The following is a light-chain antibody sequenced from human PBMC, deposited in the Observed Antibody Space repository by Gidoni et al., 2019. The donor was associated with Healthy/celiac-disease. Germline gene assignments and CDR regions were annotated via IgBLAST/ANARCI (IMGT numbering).Light chain of an antibody. CDR1: QSISSY. CDR3: QQSYSTPST. CDR2: AAS. Sequence: DTQMTQSPASLSASVGDRVTITCRASQSISSYLNWYQQKPGKAPKLLIYAASSLQSGVPSRFSGSGSGTDFTLTISSLQPEDFATYYCQQSYSTPSTFGHXTKLEIK. J-gene: IGKJ2*01. V-gene: IGKV1-39*01.